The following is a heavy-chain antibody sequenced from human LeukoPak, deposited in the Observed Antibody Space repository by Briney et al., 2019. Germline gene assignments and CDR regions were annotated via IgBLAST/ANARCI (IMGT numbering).Heavy chain of an antibody. J-gene: IGHJ6*02. CDR3: ARLPNYYYGMDV. CDR2: LFSGGST. V-gene: IGHV3-66*04. CDR1: GLTVSSNY. Sequence: GGSLRLSCAASGLTVSSNYMSWVRQAPGKGLEWVSTLFSGGSTYYADSVKGRFIISRDYSKNTLYLQMNSLRVEDTAVYYCARLPNYYYGMDVWGQGTTVTVFS.